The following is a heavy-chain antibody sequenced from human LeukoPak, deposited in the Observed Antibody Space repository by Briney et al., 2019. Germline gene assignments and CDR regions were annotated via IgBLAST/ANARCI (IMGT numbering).Heavy chain of an antibody. CDR2: MNHSGST. CDR1: GWSFSGYY. Sequence: ETLCLTCAVSGWSFSGYYWSWVRQPPGKGLEWVGDMNHSGSTKYNPSLKSRGTISVDTSNNQCSLKLSYVLPADTAVYYCSLGAGMSGSYYTWLDPWGQGTLVTVSS. J-gene: IGHJ5*02. CDR3: SLGAGMSGSYYTWLDP. V-gene: IGHV4-34*01. D-gene: IGHD3-10*01.